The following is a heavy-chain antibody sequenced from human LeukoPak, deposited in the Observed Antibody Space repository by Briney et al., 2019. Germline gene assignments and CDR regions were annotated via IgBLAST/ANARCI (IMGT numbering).Heavy chain of an antibody. CDR3: ARIVGGEPDY. CDR1: GDSVSSNSAA. D-gene: IGHD2-21*01. V-gene: IGHV6-1*01. Sequence: SQTLSLACAISGDSVSSNSAAWNWIRQSPSRGLEWLGRTYYRSRWSNNYVMSMRRRISINPDTSKNQFSLQLNSVTPEDTAVYYCARIVGGEPDYWGQGTLVTVSS. J-gene: IGHJ4*02. CDR2: TYYRSRWSN.